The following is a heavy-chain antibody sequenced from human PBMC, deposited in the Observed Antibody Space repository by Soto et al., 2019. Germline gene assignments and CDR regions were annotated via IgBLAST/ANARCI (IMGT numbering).Heavy chain of an antibody. V-gene: IGHV3-11*01. Sequence: GGSLRLACAASGFTFSDYYMSWIRQAPGKGLEWVSYISSSGSTIYYADSVKGRFTISRDNAKNSLYLQMNSLRAEDTAVYYCARSSSWTLYYYGMDFWGHGIPVPGSS. CDR3: ARSSSWTLYYYGMDF. CDR2: ISSSGSTI. D-gene: IGHD6-13*01. J-gene: IGHJ6*02. CDR1: GFTFSDYY.